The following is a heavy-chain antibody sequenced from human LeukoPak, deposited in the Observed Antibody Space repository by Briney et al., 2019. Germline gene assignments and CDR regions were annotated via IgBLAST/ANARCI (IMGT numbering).Heavy chain of an antibody. CDR2: IYYSGST. CDR1: GGSISSYY. J-gene: IGHJ5*02. D-gene: IGHD3-16*01. V-gene: IGHV4-59*01. CDR3: AVWYYDYVWGSRFDP. Sequence: SETLSLTCTVSGGSISSYYWSWIRQPPGKGLEWIGYIYYSGSTNYNPSLKSRVTISVDTSKNQFSLKLSSVTAADTAVYYCAVWYYDYVWGSRFDPWGQGTLVTVSS.